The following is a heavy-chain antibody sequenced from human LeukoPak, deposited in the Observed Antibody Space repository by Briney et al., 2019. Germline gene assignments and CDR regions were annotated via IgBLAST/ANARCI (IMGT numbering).Heavy chain of an antibody. V-gene: IGHV3-23*01. D-gene: IGHD3-9*01. CDR2: ISGSGGST. Sequence: GGSLRLSCAASGFTFSSYGMSWVRQAPGKGLEWVSVISGSGGSTYYADSVKGRFTISRDNSKNTLYLQMNSLRAEDTAVYYCAKGTVSYYDILTGYYTPHYYYYYMDVWGKGTTVTISS. CDR1: GFTFSSYG. CDR3: AKGTVSYYDILTGYYTPHYYYYYMDV. J-gene: IGHJ6*03.